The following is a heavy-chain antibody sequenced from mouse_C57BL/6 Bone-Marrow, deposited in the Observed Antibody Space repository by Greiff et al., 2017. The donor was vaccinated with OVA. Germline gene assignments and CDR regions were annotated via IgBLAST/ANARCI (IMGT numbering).Heavy chain of an antibody. CDR3: TPYYGSSWYYFDG. CDR1: GYTFTDYE. J-gene: IGHJ2*01. D-gene: IGHD1-1*01. V-gene: IGHV1-15*01. Sequence: VQLQQSGAELVRPGASVTLSCKASGYTFTDYEMHWVKQTPVHGLEWIGAIDPETGGTAYNQKFKGKAILTADKSSSTAYMELRSLTSEDSAVYYCTPYYGSSWYYFDGWGQGTTLTVSS. CDR2: IDPETGGT.